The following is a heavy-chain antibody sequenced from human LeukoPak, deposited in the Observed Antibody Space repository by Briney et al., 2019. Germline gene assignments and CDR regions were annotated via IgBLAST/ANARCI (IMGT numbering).Heavy chain of an antibody. CDR2: INPNSGGT. CDR1: GYTLTGYY. J-gene: IGHJ4*02. V-gene: IGHV1-2*02. CDR3: ARVSTGSYRGEFDY. D-gene: IGHD1-26*01. Sequence: GASVKVSCKASGYTLTGYYMHWVRQAPGQGLEWMGWINPNSGGTNYAQKFQGRVTMTRDTSISTAYMELSRLISDDTAVYYCARVSTGSYRGEFDYWGQGTLDTVSS.